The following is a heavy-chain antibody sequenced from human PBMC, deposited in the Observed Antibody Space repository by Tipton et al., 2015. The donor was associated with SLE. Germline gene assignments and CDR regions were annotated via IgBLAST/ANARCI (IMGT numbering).Heavy chain of an antibody. V-gene: IGHV3-48*03. Sequence: SLRLSYDASGFFFSSYEMNWVRQVPGKGLEWVSYISTSGGTTYYGDAVKGRFTISRDNAKNSLYLQMNSLRDEDTAIYYCARGDEWLLGPFDYWGQGTPVTVSS. CDR1: GFFFSSYE. J-gene: IGHJ4*02. D-gene: IGHD3-3*01. CDR2: ISTSGGTT. CDR3: ARGDEWLLGPFDY.